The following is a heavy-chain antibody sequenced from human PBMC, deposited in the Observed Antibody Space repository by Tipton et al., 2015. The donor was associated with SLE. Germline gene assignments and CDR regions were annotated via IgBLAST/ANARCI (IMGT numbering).Heavy chain of an antibody. CDR1: GGPSSNYY. D-gene: IGHD2-15*01. J-gene: IGHJ4*02. Sequence: TLSLTCTVSGGPSSNYYWGWIRQPPGKPLEWIGEINHSGSTNYNPSLKSRVTISVDTSKNQFSLKLSSVTAADTAVYYCARGRTPGPVDYWGQGTLVTVSS. V-gene: IGHV4-34*01. CDR3: ARGRTPGPVDY. CDR2: INHSGST.